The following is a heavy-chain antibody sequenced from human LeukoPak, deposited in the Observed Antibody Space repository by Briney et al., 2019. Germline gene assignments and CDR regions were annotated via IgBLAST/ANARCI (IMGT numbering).Heavy chain of an antibody. CDR2: TYYRSKWSS. J-gene: IGHJ4*02. Sequence: SQTLSLTCAISGDSVSSNDAAWYWLRQFPSRGLEWLGRTYYRSKWSSDYAVSVKSRIAINSDTSRNQISLQLNSVTPEDTAVYYCAYWTQRWGPGILVTVSS. D-gene: IGHD3/OR15-3a*01. CDR3: AYWTQR. V-gene: IGHV6-1*01. CDR1: GDSVSSNDAA.